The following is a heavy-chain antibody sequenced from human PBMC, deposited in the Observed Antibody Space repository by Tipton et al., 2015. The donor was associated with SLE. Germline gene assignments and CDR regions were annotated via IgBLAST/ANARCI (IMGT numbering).Heavy chain of an antibody. Sequence: LRLSCTVSGGSISSHYWSWIRQAPGKGLEWIGYISNSETTNYNPSLKSRVTISVDTSKNHFSLKLSSVTAADTAVYYCARDRDYYDSSGLLLEGFDVWGQGTMVTVSS. CDR3: ARDRDYYDSSGLLLEGFDV. CDR2: ISNSETT. CDR1: GGSISSHY. J-gene: IGHJ3*01. D-gene: IGHD3-22*01. V-gene: IGHV4-4*08.